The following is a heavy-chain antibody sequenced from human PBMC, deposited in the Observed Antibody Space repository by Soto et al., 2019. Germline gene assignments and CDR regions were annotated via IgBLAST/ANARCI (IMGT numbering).Heavy chain of an antibody. J-gene: IGHJ6*03. Sequence: EVQLVESGGGLVQPGGSLRLSCAASGFTFSSYWMSWVRQAPGKGLEWVANIKQDGSEKYYVDSVKGRFTISRDNAKNSLYLKMNGLRAEDTAVYYGARRTRGVYYYYSMDVWGKGTTVTVSS. D-gene: IGHD2-2*01. V-gene: IGHV3-7*01. CDR3: ARRTRGVYYYYSMDV. CDR1: GFTFSSYW. CDR2: IKQDGSEK.